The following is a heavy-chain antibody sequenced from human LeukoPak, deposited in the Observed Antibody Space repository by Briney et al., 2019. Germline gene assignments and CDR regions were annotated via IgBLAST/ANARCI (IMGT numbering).Heavy chain of an antibody. CDR2: FDPEDGET. J-gene: IGHJ5*02. CDR3: ATRLIFYRRTGNWFDP. Sequence: ASVKVSCKVSGYTLTELSTHWVRQAPGKGLEWMGGFDPEDGETIYAQKFQGRVTMTEDTSTDTAYMELSSLRSEDTAVYYCATRLIFYRRTGNWFDPWGQGTLVTVSS. V-gene: IGHV1-24*01. D-gene: IGHD2-8*01. CDR1: GYTLTELS.